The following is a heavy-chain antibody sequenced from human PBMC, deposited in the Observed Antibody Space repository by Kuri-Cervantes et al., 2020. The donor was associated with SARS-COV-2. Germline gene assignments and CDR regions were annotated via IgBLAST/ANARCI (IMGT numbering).Heavy chain of an antibody. CDR1: GYTFTSYG. Sequence: ASVKVSCKASGYTFTSYGISWVRQAPGQGLEWMGWISAYNGNTNYAQKLQGRVTMTTDTSTSTAYMELRSLRSDDTAAYYCAREAWFGELLGLFDYWGQGTLVTVSS. D-gene: IGHD3-10*01. CDR3: AREAWFGELLGLFDY. V-gene: IGHV1-18*01. CDR2: ISAYNGNT. J-gene: IGHJ4*02.